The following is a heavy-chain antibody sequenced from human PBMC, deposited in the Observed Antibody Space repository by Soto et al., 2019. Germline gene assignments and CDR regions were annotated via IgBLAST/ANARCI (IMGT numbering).Heavy chain of an antibody. CDR2: IYYSGST. CDR3: ARDYRTPSAGAMDV. V-gene: IGHV4-30-4*01. D-gene: IGHD2-15*01. CDR1: TGSISSGDYH. Sequence: PSETLSLTCTVSTGSISSGDYHWSWIRQPPGKGLEWIGAIYYSGSTYYNPSLKGRIRISVDTSKNQFSLQVNSVTAADTAVYYCARDYRTPSAGAMDVLGQGTTVTVSS. J-gene: IGHJ6*02.